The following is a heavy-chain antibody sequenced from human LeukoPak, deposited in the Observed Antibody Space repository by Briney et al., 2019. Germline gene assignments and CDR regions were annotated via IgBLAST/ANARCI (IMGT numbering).Heavy chain of an antibody. D-gene: IGHD3-22*01. CDR1: GYTFTSYG. V-gene: IGHV1-18*01. J-gene: IGHJ6*02. Sequence: ASVKVFCKSSGYTFTSYGISWVRQAPGQGLEWMGWISAYNGNTNYAQKLQGRVTMTTDTSTSTAYMELRSLRPDDTAVYYCARLPLSYYYDSSGNGHYYYYYGMDVWGQGTTVTVSS. CDR3: ARLPLSYYYDSSGNGHYYYYYGMDV. CDR2: ISAYNGNT.